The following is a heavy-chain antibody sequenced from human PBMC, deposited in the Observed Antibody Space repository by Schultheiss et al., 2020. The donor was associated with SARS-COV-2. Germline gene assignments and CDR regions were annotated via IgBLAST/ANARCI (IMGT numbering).Heavy chain of an antibody. J-gene: IGHJ4*02. D-gene: IGHD3-22*01. CDR3: ARAYYYDSSGYYYGPPDY. V-gene: IGHV1-69*13. Sequence: SVKVSCKASGGTFSSYAISWVRQAPGQGLEWMGGIIPIFGTANYAQKFQGRVTITADESTSTAYMELSSLRSEDTAVYYCARAYYYDSSGYYYGPPDYWGREPWSPSPQ. CDR1: GGTFSSYA. CDR2: IIPIFGTA.